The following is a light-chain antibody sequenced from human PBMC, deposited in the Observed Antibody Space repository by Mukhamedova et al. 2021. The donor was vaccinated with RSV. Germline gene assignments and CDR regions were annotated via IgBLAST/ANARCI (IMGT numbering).Light chain of an antibody. CDR1: QSVSSSY. V-gene: IGKV3-20*01. CDR2: GAS. Sequence: GERATLSCRASQSVSSSYLAWYQQKPGQAPRLLIYGASSRATGIPDRFSGSGSGTDFTLTISRLEPEDFAVYYCKQYGSSPPWTF. CDR3: KQYGSSPPWT. J-gene: IGKJ1*01.